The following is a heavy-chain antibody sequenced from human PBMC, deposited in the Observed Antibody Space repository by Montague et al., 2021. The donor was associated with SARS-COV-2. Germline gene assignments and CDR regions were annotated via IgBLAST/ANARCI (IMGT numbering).Heavy chain of an antibody. CDR3: ARDTRIAMLVVVTRYGLDV. V-gene: IGHV4-39*07. J-gene: IGHJ6*02. CDR1: GGSISSSSYY. CDR2: IYYTGST. D-gene: IGHD3-22*01. Sequence: SETLSLTCTLSGGSISSSSYYWGWIRQPPGKGLEWIGSIYYTGSTCYNPSLKSRVTISVDTSKNQFSLKLSSVTAADTAVYYCARDTRIAMLVVVTRYGLDVWGQGTTVTVSS.